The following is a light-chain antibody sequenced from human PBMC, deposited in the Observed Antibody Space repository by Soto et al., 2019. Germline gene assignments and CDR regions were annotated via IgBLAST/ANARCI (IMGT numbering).Light chain of an antibody. J-gene: IGKJ1*01. CDR3: QQYNSYSWT. CDR2: EAS. V-gene: IGKV1-5*03. Sequence: GDRVTITCRASQSISSSLAWYQQKPGKAPKLLIYEASNLETGVPSRFSGSGSGTEFTLTIISLQPDDFATYYCQQYNSYSWTFGQGTKVDIK. CDR1: QSISSS.